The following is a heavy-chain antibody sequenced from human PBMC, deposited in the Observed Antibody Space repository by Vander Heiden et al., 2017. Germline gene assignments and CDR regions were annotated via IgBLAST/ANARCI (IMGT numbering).Heavy chain of an antibody. CDR2: IYYSGDT. J-gene: IGHJ5*02. V-gene: IGHV4-39*01. CDR1: GGSISSGSYY. Sequence: QLQESGPGLVKPSETLSLTCTVSGGSISSGSYYWGWIRQPPGKGLEWIASIYYSGDTYCNPSLKSRVSVSVDTSKRQMSLKLSSVTAADTAVYYCARHAAITAMTTVGGWFDPWGQGTLVTVSS. CDR3: ARHAAITAMTTVGGWFDP. D-gene: IGHD4-4*01.